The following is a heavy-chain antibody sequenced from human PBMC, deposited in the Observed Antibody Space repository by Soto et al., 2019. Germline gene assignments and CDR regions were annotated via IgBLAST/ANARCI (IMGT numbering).Heavy chain of an antibody. J-gene: IGHJ4*02. CDR2: IYYSGST. Sequence: SETLSLTCTVSGGSISSNSYYWGWIRQPPGKGLEWIGSIYYSGSTYYNPSLKSRVTISVDTSKNQFSLKLSSVTAADTAVYYCEILGAYDMGYPSYTDYCGPGNLLTGFS. D-gene: IGHD3-22*01. CDR3: EILGAYDMGYPSYTDY. V-gene: IGHV4-39*01. CDR1: GGSISSNSYY.